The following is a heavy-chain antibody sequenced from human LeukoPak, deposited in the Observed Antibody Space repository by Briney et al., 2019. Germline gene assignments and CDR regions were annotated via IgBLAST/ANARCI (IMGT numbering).Heavy chain of an antibody. Sequence: SETLSLTCAVYGGSFSGYYWSWIRQPPGKGLEWIGEINHSGSTNYNPSLKSRVTISVDTSKNQFSLKLSSVTAADTAVYYCARDLGSYEAYWGQGTLVTVSS. J-gene: IGHJ4*02. CDR1: GGSFSGYY. CDR3: ARDLGSYEAY. CDR2: INHSGST. V-gene: IGHV4-34*01. D-gene: IGHD1-26*01.